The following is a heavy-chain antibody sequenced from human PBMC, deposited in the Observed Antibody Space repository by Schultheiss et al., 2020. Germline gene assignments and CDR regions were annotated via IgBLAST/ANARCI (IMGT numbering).Heavy chain of an antibody. CDR3: ASSLYSGYDVN. Sequence: SETLSLTCAVYGGSFSGYYWSWSRQPPGKGLEWIGYIYYSGSTNYNPSLKSRVTISVDTSKNQFSLKLSSVTAADTAVYYCASSLYSGYDVNWGQGTLVTVSS. D-gene: IGHD5-12*01. V-gene: IGHV4-59*08. J-gene: IGHJ4*02. CDR2: IYYSGST. CDR1: GGSFSGYY.